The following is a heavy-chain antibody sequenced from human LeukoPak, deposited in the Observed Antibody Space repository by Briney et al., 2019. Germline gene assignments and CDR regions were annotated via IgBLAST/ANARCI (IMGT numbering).Heavy chain of an antibody. J-gene: IGHJ3*02. V-gene: IGHV3-30*01. Sequence: DSVKGRFTISRDNPNNTLYLQMNSLRAEDTAVYYCARLYCSGGSCYSGDAFDIWGQGTMVTVSS. D-gene: IGHD2-15*01. CDR3: ARLYCSGGSCYSGDAFDI.